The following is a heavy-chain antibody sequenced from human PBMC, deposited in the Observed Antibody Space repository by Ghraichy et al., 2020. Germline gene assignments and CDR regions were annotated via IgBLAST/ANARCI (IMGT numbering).Heavy chain of an antibody. Sequence: GGSLRLSCAASGFTFSSYGMHWVRQAPGEGLEWVAIIWYDGSNKYYAESVKGRFTISRDNSENTLYLQMYNLRAEDTAVYYCARERQQLNYGMDVWGQGTTVTVSS. J-gene: IGHJ6*02. CDR3: ARERQQLNYGMDV. CDR1: GFTFSSYG. D-gene: IGHD6-13*01. CDR2: IWYDGSNK. V-gene: IGHV3-33*01.